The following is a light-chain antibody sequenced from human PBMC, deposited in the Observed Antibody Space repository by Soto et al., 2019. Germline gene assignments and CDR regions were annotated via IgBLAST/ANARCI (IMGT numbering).Light chain of an antibody. Sequence: DIQMTQSPSSLSASVGDRVTITCQASQDISNYLNWYQQKPGKVPKLLIYAASTLQSGVPSRFSGSGSGTDFTLTISSLEPEDAAVYYCQQRSNWPPITFGQGTRLEIK. CDR2: AAS. J-gene: IGKJ5*01. CDR3: QQRSNWPPIT. CDR1: QDISNY. V-gene: IGKV1-27*01.